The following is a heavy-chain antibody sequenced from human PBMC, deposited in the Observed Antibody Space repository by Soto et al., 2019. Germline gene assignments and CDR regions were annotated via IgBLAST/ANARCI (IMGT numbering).Heavy chain of an antibody. Sequence: SETLSLTSAVYGGNFSGYYWSWIRQPPGKGLEWIGEINHSGSTNYNPSLKSRVTISVDTSKNQFSLKLSSVTAADTAVYYCARGVLGIYYYYGMDVWGQGTTVTVSS. D-gene: IGHD3-16*01. CDR2: INHSGST. CDR3: ARGVLGIYYYYGMDV. CDR1: GGNFSGYY. V-gene: IGHV4-34*01. J-gene: IGHJ6*02.